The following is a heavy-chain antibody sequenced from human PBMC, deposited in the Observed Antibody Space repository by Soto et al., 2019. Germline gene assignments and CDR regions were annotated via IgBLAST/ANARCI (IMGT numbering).Heavy chain of an antibody. CDR3: ARDKITGLCDY. CDR2: INHSGST. J-gene: IGHJ4*02. Sequence: SETLSLTCAVYGGSFSGYYWTWIRQPPGTGLEWIGEINHSGSTNYNPSLKSRVTISVDTSKNQFSLKLTSVTAADTAVYYCARDKITGLCDYWGQGTQVTGSS. V-gene: IGHV4-34*01. D-gene: IGHD2-8*02. CDR1: GGSFSGYY.